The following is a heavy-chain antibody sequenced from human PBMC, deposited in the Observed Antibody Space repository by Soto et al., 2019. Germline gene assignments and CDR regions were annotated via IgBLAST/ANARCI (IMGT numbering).Heavy chain of an antibody. Sequence: ASVKVSCKASGYTFTGYYMHWVRQAPGQGLEWMGWINPNSGGTNYAQKFQGWVTMTRDTSISTAYMELSRLRSDDTAVYYCARAGCYCGSRSCYYGYGNGPDVWGQGTTVTVSS. CDR2: INPNSGGT. CDR3: ARAGCYCGSRSCYYGYGNGPDV. CDR1: GYTFTGYY. J-gene: IGHJ6*01. D-gene: IGHD2-15*01. V-gene: IGHV1-2*04.